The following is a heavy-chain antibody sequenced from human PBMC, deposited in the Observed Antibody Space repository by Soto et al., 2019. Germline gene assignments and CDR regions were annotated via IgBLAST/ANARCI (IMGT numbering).Heavy chain of an antibody. J-gene: IGHJ4*02. D-gene: IGHD3-22*01. Sequence: ASVKVSCKASGYSFATSGISWVRQAPGQGLEWMGWISAYNGNTNYDQKLQDRVTMTTDTSTSTAYLELRNLRSDDTAVYYCARAGQYYDSSGYANWGQGTLVTVSS. CDR1: GYSFATSG. CDR2: ISAYNGNT. V-gene: IGHV1-18*01. CDR3: ARAGQYYDSSGYAN.